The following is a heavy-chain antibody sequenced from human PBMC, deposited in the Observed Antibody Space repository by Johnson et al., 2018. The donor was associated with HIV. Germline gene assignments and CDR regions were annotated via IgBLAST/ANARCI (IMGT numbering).Heavy chain of an antibody. CDR2: ISYDGSDK. Sequence: QVQLVESVGGVVQPGRSLRLSCAASGFTFSSYGMHWVRQAPGKGLEWAAVISYDGSDKYYADSVKGRFTISRDNSKNTLYLQMNSLRAEDTAVYYCARAGQLPEDAFDIWGQGTMVTVSS. J-gene: IGHJ3*02. CDR1: GFTFSSYG. CDR3: ARAGQLPEDAFDI. D-gene: IGHD1-7*01. V-gene: IGHV3-30*03.